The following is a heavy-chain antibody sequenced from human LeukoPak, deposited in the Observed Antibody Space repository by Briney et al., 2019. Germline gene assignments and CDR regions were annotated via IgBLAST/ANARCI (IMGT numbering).Heavy chain of an antibody. D-gene: IGHD2-21*01. J-gene: IGHJ6*02. CDR1: GFTFSSYA. V-gene: IGHV3-23*01. CDR3: AKDIVVSGYYGMDV. Sequence: GGSLRLSCAASGFTFSSYAMSWVRQAPGKGLEGVSSIRTNGGSTYYADSVKGRFTISRDNSKNRLYLQMNSLRAEDTAVYYCAKDIVVSGYYGMDVWGQGTTVTVSS. CDR2: IRTNGGST.